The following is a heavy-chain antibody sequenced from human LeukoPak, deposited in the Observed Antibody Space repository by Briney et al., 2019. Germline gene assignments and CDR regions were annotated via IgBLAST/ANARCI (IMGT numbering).Heavy chain of an antibody. Sequence: TGGSLRLSCAASGFTFSSYAMHWVRQAPGKGLEWVALISYEGSNKYYADSVKGRFTISRDNSKNTLYLQMNSLRAEDTAVYYCAKDQGSGWPRGVYYYGMDVWGQGTTVTVSS. J-gene: IGHJ6*02. CDR2: ISYEGSNK. CDR1: GFTFSSYA. D-gene: IGHD6-19*01. CDR3: AKDQGSGWPRGVYYYGMDV. V-gene: IGHV3-30-3*01.